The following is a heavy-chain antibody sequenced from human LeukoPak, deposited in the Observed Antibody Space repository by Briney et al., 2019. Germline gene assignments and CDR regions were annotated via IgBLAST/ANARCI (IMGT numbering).Heavy chain of an antibody. V-gene: IGHV3-30-3*01. Sequence: PGGSLRLSCAASGFTFSSYAMHWVRQAPGKGLEWVAVISYDGSNKYYADSVKGRFTISRDNSKNTLYLQMNSLRAEDTAVYYCARSPSKNWKGYYYYGMDVWGQGTTVTVSS. CDR1: GFTFSSYA. CDR3: ARSPSKNWKGYYYYGMDV. CDR2: ISYDGSNK. J-gene: IGHJ6*02. D-gene: IGHD1-1*01.